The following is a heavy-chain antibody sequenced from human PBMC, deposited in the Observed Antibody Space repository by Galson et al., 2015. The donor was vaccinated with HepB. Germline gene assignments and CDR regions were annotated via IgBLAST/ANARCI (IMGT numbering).Heavy chain of an antibody. V-gene: IGHV1-69*13. D-gene: IGHD3-22*01. CDR3: ASLDYYDSSGYYYY. Sequence: SVKVSCKASGGTFSSYAISWVRQAPGQGLEWMGGIIPIFGTANYAQKFQGRVTITADESTSTAYMELSSLRSEDTAVYYCASLDYYDSSGYYYYWGQGTLVTVSS. J-gene: IGHJ4*02. CDR1: GGTFSSYA. CDR2: IIPIFGTA.